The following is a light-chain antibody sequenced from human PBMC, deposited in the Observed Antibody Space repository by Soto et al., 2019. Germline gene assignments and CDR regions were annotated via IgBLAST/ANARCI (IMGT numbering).Light chain of an antibody. J-gene: IGLJ2*01. CDR2: GNN. V-gene: IGLV1-40*01. CDR1: SSNIGAGYD. CDR3: QSYDSSLSGSKV. Sequence: QSALTQPPSVSGAPGQRVTISCTGSSSNIGAGYDVHWYQQFPGTAPKLLIYGNNNRPSGVPDRFSGSKSGTSASLAITGLQTEDEADYYCQSYDSSLSGSKVFGGGTKLTVL.